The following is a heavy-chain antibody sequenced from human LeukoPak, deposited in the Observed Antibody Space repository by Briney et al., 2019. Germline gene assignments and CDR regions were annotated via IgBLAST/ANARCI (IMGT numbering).Heavy chain of an antibody. J-gene: IGHJ4*02. CDR2: LNPSGGSS. V-gene: IGHV1-46*01. Sequence: ASVKVSCKASGYTVTSYYMHWVRQAPGQGLEWMGILNPSGGSSSYAQKFQGRATLTRATSTSTVYMELSSLRSEDTAVYYCARDYCSSTSCLFDYWGQGALVTVSS. D-gene: IGHD2-2*01. CDR1: GYTVTSYY. CDR3: ARDYCSSTSCLFDY.